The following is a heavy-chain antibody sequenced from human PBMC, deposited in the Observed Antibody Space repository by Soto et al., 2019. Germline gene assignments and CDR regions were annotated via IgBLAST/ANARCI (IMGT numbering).Heavy chain of an antibody. CDR3: ARHRASGWGVLLDY. Sequence: SETLSLTCTVSGGSISSYYWSWIRQPPGKGLEWIGYIYYSGSTNYNPSLKSRVTISVDTSKNQFSLKLSSVTTADTAVYYCARHRASGWGVLLDYWGQGTLVTVSS. J-gene: IGHJ4*02. CDR2: IYYSGST. D-gene: IGHD3-10*01. V-gene: IGHV4-59*08. CDR1: GGSISSYY.